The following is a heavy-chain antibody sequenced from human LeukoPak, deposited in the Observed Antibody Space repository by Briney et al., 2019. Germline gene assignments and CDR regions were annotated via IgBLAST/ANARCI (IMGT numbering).Heavy chain of an antibody. Sequence: PGGSLRLSCAASGFTFSSYGMHWVRQAPGKGLEWVAVIWYDGSNKYYADSVKGQFTISRDNSKNTLYLQMNSLRAEDTAVYYCAKSRRDYYDSSGYYGDGVDYWGQGTLVTVSS. V-gene: IGHV3-33*06. CDR2: IWYDGSNK. D-gene: IGHD3-22*01. J-gene: IGHJ4*02. CDR1: GFTFSSYG. CDR3: AKSRRDYYDSSGYYGDGVDY.